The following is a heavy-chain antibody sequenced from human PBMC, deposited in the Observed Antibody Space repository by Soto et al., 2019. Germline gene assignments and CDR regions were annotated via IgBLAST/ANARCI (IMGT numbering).Heavy chain of an antibody. CDR2: INAYNGNT. J-gene: IGHJ6*02. V-gene: IGHV1-18*01. Sequence: QVQLVQSGAEVKNPGASVKVSCKASGYRFTSYGIGWVRQAPGQWLEWMGWINAYNGNTNYAQNLQGRVTLTTDTSTSTAYMELRSLGSNDTAVYYCAMVDVYVTPSPQDVWGQGTTVTVSS. CDR1: GYRFTSYG. CDR3: AMVDVYVTPSPQDV. D-gene: IGHD3-16*01.